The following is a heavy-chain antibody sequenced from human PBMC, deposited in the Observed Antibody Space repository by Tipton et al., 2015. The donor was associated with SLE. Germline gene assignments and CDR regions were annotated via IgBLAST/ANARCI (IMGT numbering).Heavy chain of an antibody. CDR1: GYTFTNYG. V-gene: IGHV1-18*01. J-gene: IGHJ4*02. CDR3: ARSRGANGPDY. D-gene: IGHD4/OR15-4a*01. Sequence: QLVQSGAEVKKPGASVKVSCKASGYTFTNYGISWVRQAPGQGLEWMGWISGYNDNTNYAQRLQGRVTMTTDTSTSTAYMELRSLTADGTAVYYCARSRGANGPDYWGQGALVTVSS. CDR2: ISGYNDNT.